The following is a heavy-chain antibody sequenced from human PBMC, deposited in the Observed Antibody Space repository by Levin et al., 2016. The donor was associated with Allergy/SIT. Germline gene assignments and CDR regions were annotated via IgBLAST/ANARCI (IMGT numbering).Heavy chain of an antibody. Sequence: SVKVSCKASGGTFSSYAISWVRQAPGQGLEWMGGIIPIFGTANYAQKFQGRVTITADESTSTAYMELSSLRSEDTAVYYCAREKVVGYYDSSGYLSAFDIWGQGTMVTVSS. J-gene: IGHJ3*02. CDR3: AREKVVGYYDSSGYLSAFDI. CDR2: IIPIFGTA. CDR1: GGTFSSYA. D-gene: IGHD3-22*01. V-gene: IGHV1-69*13.